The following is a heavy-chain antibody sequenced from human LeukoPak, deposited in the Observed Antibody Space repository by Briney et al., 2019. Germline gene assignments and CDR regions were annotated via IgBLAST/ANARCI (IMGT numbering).Heavy chain of an antibody. CDR2: ISDDGRNK. CDR3: AKRPSDYGDYVTYFDY. V-gene: IGHV3-30*18. CDR1: GFSFISYG. Sequence: GGSLRLSCAASGFSFISYGMHWARQAPGKWLEWVGVISDDGRNKKYADSVKGRFTISRDNSKDTLYLQMNSLRDEDTAVYYCAKRPSDYGDYVTYFDYWGQGTLVTVSS. J-gene: IGHJ4*02. D-gene: IGHD4-17*01.